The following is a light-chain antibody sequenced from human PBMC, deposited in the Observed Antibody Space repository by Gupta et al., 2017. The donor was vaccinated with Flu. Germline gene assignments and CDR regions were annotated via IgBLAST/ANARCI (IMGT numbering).Light chain of an antibody. J-gene: IGKJ1*01. CDR1: QSLLQSNGYNY. CDR2: VGS. Sequence: DIVMTQSPLSLPVTPGEPASSSCRSSQSLLQSNGYNYLDWYLQKPGQSQQLMIYVGSKRAFGVAVRFSGSGAGKDFTLKSSRVEDEDVGVYYCMQYLPTWTFGQGTKVEIK. V-gene: IGKV2-28*01. CDR3: MQYLPTWT.